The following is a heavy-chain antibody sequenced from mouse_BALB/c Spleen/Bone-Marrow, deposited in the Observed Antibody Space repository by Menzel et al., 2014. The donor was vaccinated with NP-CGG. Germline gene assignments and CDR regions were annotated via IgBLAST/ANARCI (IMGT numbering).Heavy chain of an antibody. J-gene: IGHJ3*01. Sequence: VQVVESGAELVKPGASVKLSCKASGYTFTSYFLYWVKQRPGQGLEWIGEINPSSGGTNFNEKFKSKATLTIDKSSSTVYMQLSSLTSEDSAVYYCTRSGPGFAYWGQGTLVTVSA. CDR3: TRSGPGFAY. CDR2: INPSSGGT. V-gene: IGHV1S81*02. CDR1: GYTFTSYF.